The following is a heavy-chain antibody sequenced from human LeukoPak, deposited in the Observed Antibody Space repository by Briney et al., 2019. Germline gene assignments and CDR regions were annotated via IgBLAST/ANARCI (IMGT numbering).Heavy chain of an antibody. J-gene: IGHJ3*02. CDR2: ISDDGSYT. Sequence: GGSLRLSCAASGFSFSSHWVHWVRQAPGKGLVWVSRISDDGSYTSNVDSVKGRFTISRDNVNNMLYLHMNSLRAEDTAVYYCARLRLGHFDIWGQGTMVTVSS. CDR1: GFSFSSHW. CDR3: ARLRLGHFDI. V-gene: IGHV3-74*01. D-gene: IGHD6-19*01.